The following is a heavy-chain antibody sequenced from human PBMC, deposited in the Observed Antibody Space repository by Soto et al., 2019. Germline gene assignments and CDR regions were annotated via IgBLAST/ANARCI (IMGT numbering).Heavy chain of an antibody. D-gene: IGHD3-16*02. Sequence: ASVKVSCKSSGYIFKNYAVTWLRQAPGQGLELMGGIIPVFGTPDYSQKFRGRVTITADESTSTVYMELSSLTSEDTAVYYCARHLYDYVWGSYRHWGQGTLVTVSS. CDR1: GYIFKNYA. CDR2: IIPVFGTP. V-gene: IGHV1-69*01. CDR3: ARHLYDYVWGSYRH. J-gene: IGHJ4*02.